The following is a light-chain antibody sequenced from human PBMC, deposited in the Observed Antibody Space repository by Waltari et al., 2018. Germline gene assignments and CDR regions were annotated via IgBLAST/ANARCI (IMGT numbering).Light chain of an antibody. CDR1: QSVLYNSNNKNH. CDR2: WAS. V-gene: IGKV4-1*01. J-gene: IGKJ1*01. Sequence: DIVMTQSPDSLAVSLGERATINCKSSQSVLYNSNNKNHLAWYQQKPGQTPKLLIYWASTRESGVPDRFSGSGSGTDVTLTIASLQAEDVAVYYCQQHYSSPPTFGQGTKVEIK. CDR3: QQHYSSPPT.